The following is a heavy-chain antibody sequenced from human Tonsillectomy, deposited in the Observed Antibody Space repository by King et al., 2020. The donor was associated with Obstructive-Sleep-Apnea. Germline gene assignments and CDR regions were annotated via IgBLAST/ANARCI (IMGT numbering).Heavy chain of an antibody. CDR1: GFTFSSYA. D-gene: IGHD4-17*01. J-gene: IGHJ6*02. Sequence: VQLVESGGGLVQPGGSLRLSCAASGFTFSSYAMSWVRQAPGKGLEWVSSISGGGGTTYYADSVKGRFTISRDNSRNTLSLQTHSLRAEDTALYYCAKVDYGNFGMAVWGQGTTVTVSS. CDR3: AKVDYGNFGMAV. V-gene: IGHV3-23*04. CDR2: ISGGGGTT.